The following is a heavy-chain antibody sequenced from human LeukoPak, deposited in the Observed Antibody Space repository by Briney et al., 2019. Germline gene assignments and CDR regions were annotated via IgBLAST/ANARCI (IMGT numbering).Heavy chain of an antibody. CDR3: AKDIQLST. J-gene: IGHJ3*01. Sequence: GGSLRLSCAASGFTFGTYAMTWVRRAPGKGLEWVSGISGSGDNTLYADSVKGRFTISRDNSKNTLSLQMNSLRVEDTAMYFCAKDIQLSTWGLGTMVTVSS. CDR2: ISGSGDNT. CDR1: GFTFGTYA. D-gene: IGHD5-24*01. V-gene: IGHV3-23*01.